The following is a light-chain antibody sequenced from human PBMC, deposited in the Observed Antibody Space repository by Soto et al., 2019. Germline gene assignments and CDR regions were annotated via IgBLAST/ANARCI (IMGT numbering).Light chain of an antibody. V-gene: IGKV1-17*01. CDR2: AAS. J-gene: IGKJ4*01. CDR3: LQHNNYPLT. Sequence: DIQMNTYPSPPFASVGGRVTITCRASQGIRNDLGWYQQNPGKAPKRLIDAASSLQSGVPSRFSGRGSGAEFPLTISSLQPEDFATYYCLQHNNYPLTFGGGTKVDIK. CDR1: QGIRND.